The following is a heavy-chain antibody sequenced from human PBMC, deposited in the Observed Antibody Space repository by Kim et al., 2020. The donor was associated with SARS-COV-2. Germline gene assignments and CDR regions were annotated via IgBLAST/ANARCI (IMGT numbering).Heavy chain of an antibody. CDR1: GGSFSGYY. J-gene: IGHJ6*02. Sequence: SETLSLTCAVYGGSFSGYYWSWIRQPPGKGLEWIGEINHSGSTNYNPSLKSRVTISVDTSKNQFSLKLSSVTAADTVVYYCARGHGVYYYYGMDVWGQGTTVTVSS. CDR3: ARGHGVYYYYGMDV. V-gene: IGHV4-34*01. CDR2: INHSGST.